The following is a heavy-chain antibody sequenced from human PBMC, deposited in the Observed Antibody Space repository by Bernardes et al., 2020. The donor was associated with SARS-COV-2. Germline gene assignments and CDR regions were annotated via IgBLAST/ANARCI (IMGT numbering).Heavy chain of an antibody. CDR1: GGSISSYY. CDR2: IYYSGST. J-gene: IGHJ4*02. CDR3: ARAAVDTAMVFWYYFDY. D-gene: IGHD5-18*01. V-gene: IGHV4-59*01. Sequence: SETLSLTCTVSGGSISSYYWSWIRQPPGQGLEWIGYIYYSGSTNYNPSLKSRVTISVDTSKNQFSLKLSSVTAADTAVYYCARAAVDTAMVFWYYFDYWGQGTLVTVSS.